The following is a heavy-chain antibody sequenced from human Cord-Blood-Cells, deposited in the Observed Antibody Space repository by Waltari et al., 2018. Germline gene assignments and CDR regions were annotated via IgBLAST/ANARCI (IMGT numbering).Heavy chain of an antibody. CDR1: GYTFTGYY. CDR3: ARGGGIAAAGTDY. V-gene: IGHV1-2*02. J-gene: IGHJ4*02. CDR2: INPNSGVT. D-gene: IGHD6-13*01. Sequence: QVQLVQSGAEVKKPGASVKVSCKASGYTFTGYYMHWVRQAPGQGLEWMGWINPNSGVTNYAQKFQGRVTMTRDTSISTAYMELSRLRSDDTAVYYCARGGGIAAAGTDYWGQGTLVTVSS.